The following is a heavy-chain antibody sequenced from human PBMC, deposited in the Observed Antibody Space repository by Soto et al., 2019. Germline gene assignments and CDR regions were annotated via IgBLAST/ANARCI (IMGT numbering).Heavy chain of an antibody. CDR2: ISGSGGST. Sequence: SGGSLRLSCAASGFTFSSYAMSWVRQAPGKGLEWVSAISGSGGSTYYADSVKGRFTISRDNSKNTLYLQMNSLRAEDTAVYYCAKALAQLWLPFDYWGQGTLVTVSS. V-gene: IGHV3-23*01. D-gene: IGHD5-18*01. CDR1: GFTFSSYA. J-gene: IGHJ4*02. CDR3: AKALAQLWLPFDY.